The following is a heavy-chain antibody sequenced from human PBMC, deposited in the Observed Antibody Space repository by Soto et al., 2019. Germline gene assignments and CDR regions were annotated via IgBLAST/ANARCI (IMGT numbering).Heavy chain of an antibody. D-gene: IGHD3-10*01. V-gene: IGHV4-34*01. CDR2: INHSGST. CDR1: GGSLSGYY. J-gene: IGHJ6*02. Sequence: ETLSLTCAVYGGSLSGYYWSWIRQPPGKGLEWIGEINHSGSTNYNPSLKSRVTISVDTSKNQFSLKLSSVTAADTAVYYCARLGYYGSGSLAPYYYYGMDVWGQGTTVTVYS. CDR3: ARLGYYGSGSLAPYYYYGMDV.